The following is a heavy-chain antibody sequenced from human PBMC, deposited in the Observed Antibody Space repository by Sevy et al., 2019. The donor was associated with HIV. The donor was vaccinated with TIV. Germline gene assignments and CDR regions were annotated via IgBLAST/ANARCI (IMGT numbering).Heavy chain of an antibody. V-gene: IGHV3-9*01. D-gene: IGHD6-19*01. CDR2: INWNSDNI. Sequence: GGSLRLSCAASGFMFDDYTMHWVRQVPGKGPEWVASINWNSDNIGYADSVKGRFTISRNNAKSSLYLQMNSLRAEDTALYYCAKANARGIALAGTEVMDIWRQRTTVTVSS. CDR3: AKANARGIALAGTEVMDI. CDR1: GFMFDDYT. J-gene: IGHJ6*02.